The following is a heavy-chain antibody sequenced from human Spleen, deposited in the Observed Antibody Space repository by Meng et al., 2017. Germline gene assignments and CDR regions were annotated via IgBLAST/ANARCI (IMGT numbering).Heavy chain of an antibody. V-gene: IGHV4-34*01. CDR3: ARDYTYFYHSGRNMFGH. CDR1: GGSFSGYY. Sequence: SETLSLTCAVYGGSFSGYYWSWIRQPPGKGLEWIGEINHSGSTNYNPSLKSRVTISVDTSKNQFSLKLSSVTAADTAVYYCARDYTYFYHSGRNMFGHWGQGTLVTVSS. CDR2: INHSGST. D-gene: IGHD3-10*01. J-gene: IGHJ4*02.